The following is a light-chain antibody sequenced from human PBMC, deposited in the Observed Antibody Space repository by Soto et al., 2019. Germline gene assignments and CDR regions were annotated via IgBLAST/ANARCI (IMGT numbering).Light chain of an antibody. CDR1: QNIGNF. CDR3: QQRGNWPPYA. J-gene: IGKJ2*01. Sequence: IVLTQSPSTLSLSPGERATLSCRASQNIGNFLAWYQHKSGQAPRILIFLASNRATDIPARFSASGSGTDFTLTISSVEAEDSAVYYCQQRGNWPPYAFGQGTKLQIK. V-gene: IGKV3-11*01. CDR2: LAS.